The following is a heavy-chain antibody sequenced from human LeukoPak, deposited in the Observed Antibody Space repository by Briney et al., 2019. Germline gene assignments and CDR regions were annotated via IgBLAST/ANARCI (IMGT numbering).Heavy chain of an antibody. V-gene: IGHV1-69*01. CDR2: IIPIFGTA. J-gene: IGHJ4*02. CDR3: ARVWSARELLD. CDR1: GGTFSSYA. D-gene: IGHD1-26*01. Sequence: SVKVSCEASGGTFSSYAISWVRQAPGQGLEWMGGIIPIFGTANYAQKFQGRVTITADESTSTAYMGLSSLRSEDTAVYYCARVWSARELLDWGQGTLVTVSS.